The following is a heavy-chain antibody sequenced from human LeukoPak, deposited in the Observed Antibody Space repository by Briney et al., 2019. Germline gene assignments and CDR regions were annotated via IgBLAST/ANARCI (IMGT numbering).Heavy chain of an antibody. Sequence: ASVKVSCKASGYTFTGYYMRWVRQAPGQGLEWMGWISAYNGNTNYAQKLQGRVTMTTDTSTSTAYMELRSLRSDDTAVYYCARDPSYYGMDVWGQGTTVTVSS. J-gene: IGHJ6*02. CDR3: ARDPSYYGMDV. V-gene: IGHV1-18*04. CDR2: ISAYNGNT. CDR1: GYTFTGYY.